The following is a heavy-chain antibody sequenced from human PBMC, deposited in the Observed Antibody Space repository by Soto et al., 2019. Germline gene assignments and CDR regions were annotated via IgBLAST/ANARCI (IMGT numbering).Heavy chain of an antibody. CDR1: GFTFSSYA. Sequence: EVQLLESGGGLVQPGGSLRLSCAASGFTFSSYAMNWVRQAPGKGLEWVSVISGSDGSTNKADSVKGRFTISRDNSKDTLNLQMNSLRAEDTAVYYCARRSSSSYFDYWGQGTLVTVSS. D-gene: IGHD6-13*01. V-gene: IGHV3-23*01. CDR2: ISGSDGST. CDR3: ARRSSSSYFDY. J-gene: IGHJ4*02.